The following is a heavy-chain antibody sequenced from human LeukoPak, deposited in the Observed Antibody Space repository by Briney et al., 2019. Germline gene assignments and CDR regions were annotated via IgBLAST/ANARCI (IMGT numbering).Heavy chain of an antibody. CDR3: ARDWEYSSGWCDY. CDR1: GYTFTSYG. CDR2: INPNSGGT. D-gene: IGHD6-19*01. Sequence: ASVKVSCKASGYTFTSYGISWVRQAPGQGLEWMGWINPNSGGTNYAQKFQGRVTMTRDTSISTAYMELSRLRSDDTAVYYCARDWEYSSGWCDYWGQGTLVTVSS. J-gene: IGHJ4*02. V-gene: IGHV1-2*02.